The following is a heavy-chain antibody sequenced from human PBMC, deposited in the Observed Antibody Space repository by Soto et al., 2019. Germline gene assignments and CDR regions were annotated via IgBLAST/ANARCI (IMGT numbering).Heavy chain of an antibody. D-gene: IGHD3-10*01. J-gene: IGHJ4*02. CDR1: GVSFSDFY. Sequence: QVQLHQWGAGLLKPSETLSLTCEVSGVSFSDFYWSWVRQSPEKGLEWIGEINSGEGTKYYPSLESRVTISDDTSNKQFSLRLTSVTAADTAVYYCARGRRTLLRAVFFALAYWGQGILVTVSS. CDR3: ARGRRTLLRAVFFALAY. V-gene: IGHV4-34*01. CDR2: INSGEGT.